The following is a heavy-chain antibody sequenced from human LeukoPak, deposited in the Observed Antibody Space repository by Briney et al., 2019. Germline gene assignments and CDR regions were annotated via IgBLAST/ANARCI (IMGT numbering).Heavy chain of an antibody. CDR3: ARQALDYFYYYMDV. Sequence: ASETLSLTCTVTGGSISSSSYYWGWIRQPPGKGLEWIGSIYYSGTTYYNPSLESRVTISEDTSKNQFSLMLRSVTAADTAVYFCARQALDYFYYYMDVWGKGTTVTVSS. CDR1: GGSISSSSYY. J-gene: IGHJ6*03. V-gene: IGHV4-39*01. CDR2: IYYSGTT.